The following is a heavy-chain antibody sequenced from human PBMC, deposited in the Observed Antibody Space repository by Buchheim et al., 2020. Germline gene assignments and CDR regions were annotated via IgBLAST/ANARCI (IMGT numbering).Heavy chain of an antibody. V-gene: IGHV4-34*01. D-gene: IGHD1-26*01. Sequence: QVQLQQWGAGLLKPSETLSLTCAVYGGSFSGYYWSWIRQPPGKGLEWIGEINHSGSTNYNPSLKSRVTISVDTSKNQFSLKLSSVTAADTAVYYCARGPRVGATSRERYFDLWGRGTL. CDR3: ARGPRVGATSRERYFDL. CDR1: GGSFSGYY. J-gene: IGHJ2*01. CDR2: INHSGST.